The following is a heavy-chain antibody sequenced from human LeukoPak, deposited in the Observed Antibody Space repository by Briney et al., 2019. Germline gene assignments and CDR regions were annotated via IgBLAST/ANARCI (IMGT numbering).Heavy chain of an antibody. V-gene: IGHV1-2*02. CDR3: AVVAPLFEVVAPSYDTFDI. Sequence: ASEKLSCTASGYACTGYYMHWGRQAPGQGLGWMGWSNPNSSGTNYAKKYQGRASMTRDTSISTAYMEMSRLRSDDTAVYYGAVVAPLFEVVAPSYDTFDIWGQGKMATVSA. CDR2: SNPNSSGT. D-gene: IGHD2-15*01. CDR1: GYACTGYY. J-gene: IGHJ3*02.